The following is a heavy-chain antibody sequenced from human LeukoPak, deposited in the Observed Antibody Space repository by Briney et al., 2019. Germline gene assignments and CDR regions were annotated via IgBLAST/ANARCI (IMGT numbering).Heavy chain of an antibody. CDR2: VYYGGST. V-gene: IGHV4-30-4*07. J-gene: IGHJ6*03. CDR1: GGSFTNRGDS. D-gene: IGHD5-18*01. Sequence: SETLSLTCVVSGGSFTNRGDSWTWIRQPPGKGLEWIGYVYYGGSTCYNPSLKSRVTISIDTSKNQFSLNLSSVTAADTAVYYCARDTAMDYYYYMDVWGKGTTVTVSS. CDR3: ARDTAMDYYYYMDV.